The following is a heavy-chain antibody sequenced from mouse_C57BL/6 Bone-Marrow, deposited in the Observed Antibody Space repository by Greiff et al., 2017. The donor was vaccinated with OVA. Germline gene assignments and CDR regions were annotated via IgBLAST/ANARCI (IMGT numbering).Heavy chain of an antibody. CDR3: AIWDVWYFDV. V-gene: IGHV1-74*01. CDR1: GYTFTSYW. CDR2: IHPSDSDT. J-gene: IGHJ1*03. D-gene: IGHD4-1*01. Sequence: QVQPKESGAELVKPGASVKVSCKASGYTFTSYWMHWVKQRPGQGLEWIGRIHPSDSDTNYNQKFKGKATLTVDKSSSTAYMQLSSLTSEDSAVYYCAIWDVWYFDVWGTGTTVTVSS.